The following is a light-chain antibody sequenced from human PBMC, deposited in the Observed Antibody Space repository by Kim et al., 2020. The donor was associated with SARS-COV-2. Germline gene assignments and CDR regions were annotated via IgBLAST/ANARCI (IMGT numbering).Light chain of an antibody. CDR2: DAS. J-gene: IGKJ4*01. CDR1: QSVSSK. V-gene: IGKV3-15*01. CDR3: QQYNNWPPVT. Sequence: VSPGESATLSGRASQSVSSKLAWYHQKPGQAPRLLMYDASTRATGIPARFSGSGSGTEFTLTISSLQSEDFAVYYCQQYNNWPPVTFGGGTKVEI.